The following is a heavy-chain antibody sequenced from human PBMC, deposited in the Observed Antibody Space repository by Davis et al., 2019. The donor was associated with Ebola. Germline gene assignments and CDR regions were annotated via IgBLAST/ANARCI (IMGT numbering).Heavy chain of an antibody. D-gene: IGHD5-18*01. CDR1: GFIFRNYV. Sequence: PGGSLRLSCETSGFIFRNYVMSWVRQAPGKGLEWVANIKQDGSEKYYVDSVKGRFTISRDNAKNSLYLQMNSLRAEDTAVYYCARDMGTAMVLYDYGMDVWGQGTTVTVSS. CDR3: ARDMGTAMVLYDYGMDV. CDR2: IKQDGSEK. J-gene: IGHJ6*02. V-gene: IGHV3-7*01.